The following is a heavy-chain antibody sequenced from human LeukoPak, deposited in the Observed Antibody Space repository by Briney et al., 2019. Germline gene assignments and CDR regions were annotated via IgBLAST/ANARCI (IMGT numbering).Heavy chain of an antibody. Sequence: PSETLSLTCAVYGGSFSGYYWGWIRQPPGKGLEWIGSIYYSGSTYYNPSLKSRVTISVDTSKNQFSLKLSSVTAADTAVYYCARAKYSSSWGRTYNWFDPWGQGTLVTVSS. CDR1: GGSFSGYY. D-gene: IGHD6-6*01. V-gene: IGHV4-34*01. J-gene: IGHJ5*02. CDR2: IYYSGST. CDR3: ARAKYSSSWGRTYNWFDP.